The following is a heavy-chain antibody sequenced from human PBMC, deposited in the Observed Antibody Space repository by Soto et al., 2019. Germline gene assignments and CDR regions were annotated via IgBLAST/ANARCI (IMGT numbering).Heavy chain of an antibody. V-gene: IGHV4-30-4*01. CDR2: IYYSGST. Sequence: PSETLSLTWTVSGGSISSGGYYWSWIRQPPGKGLEWIGYIYYSGSTYYNPSLKSRVTISVDTSKNQFSLKLSSVTAADTAVYYCARDRNYGSGSYLDYWGQGTLVTVSS. D-gene: IGHD3-10*01. J-gene: IGHJ4*02. CDR3: ARDRNYGSGSYLDY. CDR1: GGSISSGGYY.